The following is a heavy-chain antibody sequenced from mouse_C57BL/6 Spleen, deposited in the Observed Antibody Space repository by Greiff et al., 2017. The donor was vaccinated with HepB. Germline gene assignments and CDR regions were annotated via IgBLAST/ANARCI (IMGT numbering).Heavy chain of an antibody. Sequence: EVKLMESGGGLVKPGGSLKLSCAASGFTFSSYAMSWVRQTPEKRLEWVATISDGGSYTYYPDNVKGRFTISRDNAKNNLYLQMSQLKSEDTAMYYCASHVYYSNPYYAMDYWGQGTSVTVSS. CDR2: ISDGGSYT. J-gene: IGHJ4*01. V-gene: IGHV5-4*03. D-gene: IGHD2-5*01. CDR3: ASHVYYSNPYYAMDY. CDR1: GFTFSSYA.